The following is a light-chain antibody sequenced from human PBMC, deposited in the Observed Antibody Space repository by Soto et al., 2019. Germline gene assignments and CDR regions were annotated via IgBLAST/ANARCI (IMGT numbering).Light chain of an antibody. CDR3: QQSYSTP. CDR1: QSISSD. V-gene: IGKV1-39*01. Sequence: DIQLTQSPFSLSASVGDRVTLTCRASQSISSDLNWYQQKPGKAPKLLIYAASSLQSGVPSRFSGSGSGTDFTLTISSLQPEDFATYYCQQSYSTPFGQGTKVDIK. CDR2: AAS. J-gene: IGKJ1*01.